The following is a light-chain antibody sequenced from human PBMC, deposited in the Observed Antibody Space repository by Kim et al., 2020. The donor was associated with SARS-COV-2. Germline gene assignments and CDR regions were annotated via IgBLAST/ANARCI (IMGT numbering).Light chain of an antibody. CDR3: QAWDSTTAV. V-gene: IGLV3-1*01. J-gene: IGLJ3*02. Sequence: SYELTQPPSVSVSPGQTASITCSGDKLGNKYVCWYQQKPGQSPALVIFQDSNRPSGIPERFSGSNSGNTATLTISGTQTVDEGDYYCQAWDSTTAVFGGGTKLTVL. CDR2: QDS. CDR1: KLGNKY.